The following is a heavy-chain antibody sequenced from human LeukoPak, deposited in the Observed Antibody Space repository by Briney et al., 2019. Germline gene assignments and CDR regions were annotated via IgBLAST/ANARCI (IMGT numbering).Heavy chain of an antibody. D-gene: IGHD2-2*02. CDR3: ASAPLLLGYCSSTSCYSYFDY. CDR1: GASSSGYY. V-gene: IGHV4-4*07. Sequence: SETLSLTRAVSGASSSGYYWSWIRQPAGKELEWIGRIYTSGSTNYNPSLKSRVTMSVDTSKNQFSLKLSSVTAADTAVYYCASAPLLLGYCSSTSCYSYFDYWGQGTLVTVSS. J-gene: IGHJ4*02. CDR2: IYTSGST.